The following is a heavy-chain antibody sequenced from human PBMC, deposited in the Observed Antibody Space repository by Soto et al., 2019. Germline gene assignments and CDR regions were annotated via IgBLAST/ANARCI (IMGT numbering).Heavy chain of an antibody. CDR3: ARGRGAAADYFDF. D-gene: IGHD6-13*01. CDR2: ISSSTSHT. CDR1: GFTFSDYY. Sequence: QVQLMESGGGLVKPGGSLRLSCAVSGFTFSDYYMTWIRQAPGKGLEWVSYISSSTSHTNYADSVKGRFTISRDNAKNSLFLQMNSLRAEDTAVYYCARGRGAAADYFDFWGQGTPVTVSS. V-gene: IGHV3-11*05. J-gene: IGHJ4*02.